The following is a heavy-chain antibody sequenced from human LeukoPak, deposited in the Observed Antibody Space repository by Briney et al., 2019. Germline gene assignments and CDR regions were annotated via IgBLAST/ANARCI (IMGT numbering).Heavy chain of an antibody. V-gene: IGHV3-30-3*01. D-gene: IGHD6-6*01. CDR3: ARELTLVRFDY. Sequence: GGSLRLSCAASGFTFSSYAMHWVRQAPGKGLEWVAVISYDGSNKYYADSVKGRFTISRDNSKNTLYLQMNSLRAEDTAVYYCARELTLVRFDYWGRGTLVTVSS. J-gene: IGHJ4*02. CDR2: ISYDGSNK. CDR1: GFTFSSYA.